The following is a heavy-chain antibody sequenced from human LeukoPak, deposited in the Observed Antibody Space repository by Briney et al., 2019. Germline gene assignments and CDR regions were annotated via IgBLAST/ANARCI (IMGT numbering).Heavy chain of an antibody. CDR2: ISGDGGST. D-gene: IGHD2-21*02. J-gene: IGHJ6*02. Sequence: GGSLRLSCAASGFTFDDYAMHWVRQAPGKGLEWVSLISGDGGSTYYADSVKGRFTISRDNSKNSLYLQMNSPRTEDTALYYCAKDMVVVTAGGPYYYYGMDVWGQGTTVTVSS. V-gene: IGHV3-43*02. CDR3: AKDMVVVTAGGPYYYYGMDV. CDR1: GFTFDDYA.